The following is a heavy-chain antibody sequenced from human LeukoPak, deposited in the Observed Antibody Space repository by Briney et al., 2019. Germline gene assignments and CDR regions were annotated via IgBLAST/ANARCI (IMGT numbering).Heavy chain of an antibody. J-gene: IGHJ4*02. CDR2: INSDGSTT. D-gene: IGHD6-25*01. V-gene: IGHV3-74*01. Sequence: PSETLSLTCAVYGGSFSSYWMHWVRQAPGKGLVWVSHINSDGSTTNYADSVKGRFTISRDNAKNTLFLQMNSLRVEDTAVYYCARDVSGRDDFWGQGTLVTVSS. CDR1: GGSFSSYW. CDR3: ARDVSGRDDF.